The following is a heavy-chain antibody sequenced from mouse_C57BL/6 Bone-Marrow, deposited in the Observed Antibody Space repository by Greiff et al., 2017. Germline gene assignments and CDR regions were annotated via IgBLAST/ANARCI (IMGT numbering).Heavy chain of an antibody. CDR2: IDPENGDT. V-gene: IGHV14-4*01. D-gene: IGHD2-4*01. Sequence: VQLQQSGAELVRPGASVKLSCTASGFNIKDDYMHWVKQRPEQGLEWIGWIDPENGDTEYASKFQGKATITADKSSNTAYLQLSSLTSEDTAVYYYTVPCDYLAWFAYWGQGTLVTVSA. CDR3: TVPCDYLAWFAY. J-gene: IGHJ3*01. CDR1: GFNIKDDY.